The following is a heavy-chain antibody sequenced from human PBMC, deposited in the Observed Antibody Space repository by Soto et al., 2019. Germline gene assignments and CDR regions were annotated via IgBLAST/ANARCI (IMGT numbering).Heavy chain of an antibody. CDR2: IKSGSNII. Sequence: RLPTNKGLEWVSYIKSGSNIIYYADSVKGRFTISRDNAKSSLYLQMNSLRDEDTAVYYCARDGGFVGSMDVLGQGTTVTVS. J-gene: IGHJ6*02. V-gene: IGHV3-48*02. CDR3: ARDGGFVGSMDV. D-gene: IGHD2-15*01.